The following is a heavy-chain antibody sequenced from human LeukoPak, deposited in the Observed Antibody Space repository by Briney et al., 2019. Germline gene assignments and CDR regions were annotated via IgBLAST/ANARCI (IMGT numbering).Heavy chain of an antibody. D-gene: IGHD4-17*01. CDR2: INAGNGNT. CDR1: GYTFTSYA. J-gene: IGHJ5*02. V-gene: IGHV1-3*01. Sequence: ASVKVSCKASGYTFTSYAMHWVRQAPGQRLEWMGWINAGNGNTKYSQKFQGRVTITRDTSASTAYMELSSLRSEDTAVYYCARDFTRFPTLMNWFDPWGQGTLVTVSS. CDR3: ARDFTRFPTLMNWFDP.